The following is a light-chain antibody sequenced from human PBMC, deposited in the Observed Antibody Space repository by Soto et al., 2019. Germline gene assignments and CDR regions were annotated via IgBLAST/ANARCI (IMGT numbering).Light chain of an antibody. CDR3: MKGTRWPET. CDR1: QILVYSDGNTY. CDR2: KVS. Sequence: VVMIKSRLSLPVTLGQPASISCRSRQILVYSDGNTYLNWFQQMPGQSPSRLIYKVSNRDSWVPDRFSGSGSVTDLTMKISRVEAEDVGVYYCMKGTRWPETSRKGTKVDIK. J-gene: IGKJ1*01. V-gene: IGKV2-30*01.